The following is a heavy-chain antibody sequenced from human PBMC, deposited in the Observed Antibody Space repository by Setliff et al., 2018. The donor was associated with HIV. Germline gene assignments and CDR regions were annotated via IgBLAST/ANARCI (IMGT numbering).Heavy chain of an antibody. CDR1: GFTFSYHA. Sequence: LRGSLKISCAASGFTFSYHAMTWVRQAPGKGLEWVSGISGSGDSTYYAASVKGRFIISRDNSKDILSLQMNSVRAEDTGLYFCAKDYTATFWEYNWFDLWGQGILVTVSS. CDR2: ISGSGDST. CDR3: AKDYTATFWEYNWFDL. D-gene: IGHD3-3*01. J-gene: IGHJ5*02. V-gene: IGHV3-23*01.